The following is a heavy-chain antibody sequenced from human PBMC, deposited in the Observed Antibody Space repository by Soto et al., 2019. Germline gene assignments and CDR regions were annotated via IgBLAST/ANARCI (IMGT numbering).Heavy chain of an antibody. CDR3: ARVAVAGTSPAPHCFDS. D-gene: IGHD6-19*01. CDR2: VSAYTAKT. J-gene: IGHJ5*01. V-gene: IGHV1-18*01. Sequence: QVQLVQSEAEVKKPGASVKVSCKASDYTFTSYGVTWVRQAPGQGLECMGWVSAYTAKTNYAQQLQGRVTMTTDTSTRSAYMELRSLRSDDTAIYYCARVAVAGTSPAPHCFDSWGQGTLVTVSS. CDR1: DYTFTSYG.